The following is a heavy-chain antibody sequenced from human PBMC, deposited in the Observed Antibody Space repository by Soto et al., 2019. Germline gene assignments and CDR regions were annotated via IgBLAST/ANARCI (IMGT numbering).Heavy chain of an antibody. Sequence: QVQLQESGPGLVKPSQTLSLTCTVSGGSISSGGYYWSWIRQHPGKGLEWIGYIYYSGSTYYNPSLKSRVTISVDTSKNQFSLKLSSVTAADTAVYYCARETSFSRGVTVGNPYGMDVWGQGTTVTVSS. J-gene: IGHJ6*02. CDR2: IYYSGST. CDR3: ARETSFSRGVTVGNPYGMDV. V-gene: IGHV4-31*03. CDR1: GGSISSGGYY. D-gene: IGHD3-10*01.